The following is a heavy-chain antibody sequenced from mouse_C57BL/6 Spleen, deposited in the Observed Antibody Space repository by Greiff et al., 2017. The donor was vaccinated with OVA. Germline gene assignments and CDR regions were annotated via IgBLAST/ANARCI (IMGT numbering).Heavy chain of an antibody. V-gene: IGHV1-54*01. Sequence: QVQLQQSGAELVRPGTSVKVSCKASGYAFTNYLIEWVKQRPGQGLEWIGVINPGSGGTNYNEKFKGKATLTADKSSSTAYMQLSSLTSEDSAVYFCARRYDGYYDYFDYWGQGTTLTVSS. D-gene: IGHD2-3*01. CDR2: INPGSGGT. J-gene: IGHJ2*01. CDR3: ARRYDGYYDYFDY. CDR1: GYAFTNYL.